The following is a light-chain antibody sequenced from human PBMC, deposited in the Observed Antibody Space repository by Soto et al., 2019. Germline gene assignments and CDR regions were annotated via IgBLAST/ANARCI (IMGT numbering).Light chain of an antibody. V-gene: IGKV1-5*01. CDR1: QDIYRW. CDR3: QCQQFKGDLP. Sequence: DIQMTQSPSTLHASVGDRVTITCRASQDIYRWLAWYQQKAGKAPKLLMSDASSLETGVPSRFSGSGSGTEFTLTISSLQPDDFATYYCQCQQFKGDLPFGQGTKVEIK. J-gene: IGKJ1*01. CDR2: DAS.